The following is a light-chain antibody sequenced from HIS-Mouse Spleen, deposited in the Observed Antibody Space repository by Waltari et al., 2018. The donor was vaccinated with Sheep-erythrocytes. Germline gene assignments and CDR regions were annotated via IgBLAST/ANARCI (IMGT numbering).Light chain of an antibody. CDR2: EVS. Sequence: QSALTQPPSASGSPGQSVTISCTGPSSDVGGYNYVSWYQQHPGKAPKLMLYEVSKRPSGVPDRFSGSKSGNTASLTVSGLQAEDEADYYCSSYAGSNNYVFGTGTKVTVL. J-gene: IGLJ1*01. V-gene: IGLV2-8*01. CDR3: SSYAGSNNYV. CDR1: SSDVGGYNY.